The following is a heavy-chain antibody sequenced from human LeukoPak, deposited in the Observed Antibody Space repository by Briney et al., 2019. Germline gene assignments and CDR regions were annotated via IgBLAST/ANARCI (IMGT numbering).Heavy chain of an antibody. Sequence: WIRQPPGKGLEWVGRIKSKTDGGTTDYAAPVKGRFTISRDDSKNTLYLQMNSLKTEDTAVYYCTTDSEYYYDSSGLGYWGQGTLVTVSS. V-gene: IGHV3-15*01. CDR2: IKSKTDGGTT. CDR3: TTDSEYYYDSSGLGY. D-gene: IGHD3-22*01. J-gene: IGHJ4*02.